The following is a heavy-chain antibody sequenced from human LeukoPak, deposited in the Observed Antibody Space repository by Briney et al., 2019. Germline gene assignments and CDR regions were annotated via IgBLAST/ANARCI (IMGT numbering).Heavy chain of an antibody. Sequence: PGGSLRLSCAASGFTFSSYSMNWVRQAPGKGLEWVSSISSSSSYIYYADSVKGRFTISRDNAKNSLYLQMNSLRAEDTAVYYCASDRDYYYGSGSYPFDYWGQGTLVTVSS. V-gene: IGHV3-21*01. CDR2: ISSSSSYI. CDR3: ASDRDYYYGSGSYPFDY. CDR1: GFTFSSYS. D-gene: IGHD3-10*01. J-gene: IGHJ4*02.